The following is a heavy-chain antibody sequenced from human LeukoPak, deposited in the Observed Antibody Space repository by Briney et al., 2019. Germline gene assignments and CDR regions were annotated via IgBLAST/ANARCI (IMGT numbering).Heavy chain of an antibody. CDR2: IIGGGGST. J-gene: IGHJ4*02. V-gene: IGHV3-23*01. CDR1: GFTFSSHG. CDR3: AHGAMYQLDY. Sequence: GGSLRLSCAASGFTFSSHGMSWVRQAPGKGRGWGSGIIGGGGSTYYADSVKGRFTISGDNSRNTLFLQMNSLRAEDTAVYYCAHGAMYQLDYWGQGTLVTVSS. D-gene: IGHD2-2*01.